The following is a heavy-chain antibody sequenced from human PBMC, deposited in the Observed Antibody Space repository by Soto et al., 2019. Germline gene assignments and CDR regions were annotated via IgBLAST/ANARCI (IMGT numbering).Heavy chain of an antibody. Sequence: QVQLQESGPGLVKPSGTLSLTCAVSGGSISSSNWWSWVRQPPGKGLEWIGEIYHSGSTNYNPSLKYRVTISVDKSKNQFSLKLSSVTAADTAVYYCARGPGIAVASWGGYFDYWGQGTLVTVSS. CDR3: ARGPGIAVASWGGYFDY. CDR1: GGSISSSNW. V-gene: IGHV4-4*02. CDR2: IYHSGST. J-gene: IGHJ4*02. D-gene: IGHD6-19*01.